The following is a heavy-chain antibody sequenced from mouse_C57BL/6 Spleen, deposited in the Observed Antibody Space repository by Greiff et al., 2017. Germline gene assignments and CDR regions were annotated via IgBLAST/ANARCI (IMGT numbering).Heavy chain of an antibody. CDR1: GYSITSGYY. D-gene: IGHD2-3*01. J-gene: IGHJ2*01. Sequence: DVKLQESGPGLVKPSQSLSLTCSVTGYSITSGYYWNWIRQFPGNKLEWMGYISYDGSNNYNPSLKNRISITRDTSKNQFFLKLNSVTTEDTATYYCARGGLYDGYPYFWGQGTTLTVSS. V-gene: IGHV3-6*01. CDR2: ISYDGSN. CDR3: ARGGLYDGYPYF.